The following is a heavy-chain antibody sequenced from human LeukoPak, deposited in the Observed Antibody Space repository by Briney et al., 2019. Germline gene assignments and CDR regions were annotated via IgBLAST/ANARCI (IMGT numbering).Heavy chain of an antibody. CDR2: IRNKDNKYII. CDR3: ARVGNYLDY. CDR1: GFTFSAHY. V-gene: IGHV3-72*01. J-gene: IGHJ4*02. Sequence: PGGSLRLSCAASGFTFSAHYMDWVRQTPGRGLEWVGRIRNKDNKYIIEYAASVKGRFTISRDDSKSKPYLQMNSLKTEDTAVYYCARVGNYLDYWGQGTLVIVSS. D-gene: IGHD1-26*01.